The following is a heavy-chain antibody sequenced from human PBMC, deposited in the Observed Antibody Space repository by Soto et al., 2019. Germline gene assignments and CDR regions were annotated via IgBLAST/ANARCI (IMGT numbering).Heavy chain of an antibody. D-gene: IGHD6-19*01. J-gene: IGHJ5*02. CDR3: SRASYSRGWYLFNWFDP. CDR2: IIPIFGTA. V-gene: IGHV1-69*13. Sequence: SVKVSCKASGGTFSSYAISWVRQAPGQGLEWRGGIIPIFGTANYAQKFQGRVTITADESTSTAYMELSSLRSEDTALYYRSRASYSRGWYLFNWFDPWGQGPLVTVSS. CDR1: GGTFSSYA.